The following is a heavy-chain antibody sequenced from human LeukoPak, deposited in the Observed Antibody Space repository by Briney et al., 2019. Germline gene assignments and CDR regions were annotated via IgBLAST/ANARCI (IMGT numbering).Heavy chain of an antibody. V-gene: IGHV1-18*01. D-gene: IGHD3-22*01. J-gene: IGHJ4*02. CDR3: ARTYYYDSSGYYTPHNYFDY. CDR1: GYTFTSYG. CDR2: ISAYNGNT. Sequence: GASVKVSCKASGYTFTSYGISWVRQAPGQGLEWMGWISAYNGNTNHAQKLQGRVTMTTDTSTSTAYMELRSLRSDDTAVYYCARTYYYDSSGYYTPHNYFDYWGQGTLITVSS.